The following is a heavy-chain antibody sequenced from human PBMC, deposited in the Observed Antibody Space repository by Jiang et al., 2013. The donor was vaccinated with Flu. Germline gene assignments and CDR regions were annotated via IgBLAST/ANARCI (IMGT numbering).Heavy chain of an antibody. Sequence: ESLKISCKGSGYSFTSYWIGWVRQMPGKGLEWMGIIYPGDSDTRYSPSFQGQVTISADKSLSTAYLQWSSLKASDTAMYYCVRGARRGYSYGPFDYWGQGTLVTVSS. D-gene: IGHD5-18*01. CDR2: IYPGDSDT. V-gene: IGHV5-51*01. CDR1: GYSFTSYW. J-gene: IGHJ4*02. CDR3: VRGARRGYSYGPFDY.